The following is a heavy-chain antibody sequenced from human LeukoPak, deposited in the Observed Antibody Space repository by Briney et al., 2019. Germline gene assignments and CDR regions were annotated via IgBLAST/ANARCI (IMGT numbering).Heavy chain of an antibody. D-gene: IGHD3-16*01. CDR3: ARDTGGRPFDY. CDR2: IYHSGST. V-gene: IGHV4-30-2*01. Sequence: SETLSLTCTVSGGSISSGGYYWSWIRQPPGKGLEWIGYIYHSGSTYYNPSLKSRVTISVDRSKNQFSLKLSSVTAADTAVYYCARDTGGRPFDYWGQGTLVTVSS. J-gene: IGHJ4*02. CDR1: GGSISSGGYY.